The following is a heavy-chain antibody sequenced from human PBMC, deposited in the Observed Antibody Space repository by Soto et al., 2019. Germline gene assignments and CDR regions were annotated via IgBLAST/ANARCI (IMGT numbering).Heavy chain of an antibody. D-gene: IGHD3-22*01. Sequence: QVQLQESGPGLVKPSQTLSLTCTVSGGSISSGGYYWSWIRQHPGKGLEWIGYIYYSGSTYYNPSRKSRVTIAVDTSKNQFSLKLSSVTAADTAVYYCARQSDDSSGYYYGGFDPWGQGNLVTVSS. CDR1: GGSISSGGYY. CDR3: ARQSDDSSGYYYGGFDP. J-gene: IGHJ5*02. CDR2: IYYSGST. V-gene: IGHV4-31*03.